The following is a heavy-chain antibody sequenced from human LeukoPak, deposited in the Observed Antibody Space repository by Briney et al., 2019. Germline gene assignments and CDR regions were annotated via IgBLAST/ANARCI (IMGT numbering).Heavy chain of an antibody. CDR2: ISSNSNYK. V-gene: IGHV3-21*01. CDR1: GFTFSIHS. D-gene: IGHD3-22*01. CDR3: VRDNDRSGYYPYFDY. Sequence: GGSLRLSCAASGFTFSIHSINWVRQAPGKGLEWVSSISSNSNYKYYADSVKGRFTVSRDNAKNLVYLQTNSLRADDTAVYYCVRDNDRSGYYPYFDYWGQGAMGTVCS. J-gene: IGHJ4*02.